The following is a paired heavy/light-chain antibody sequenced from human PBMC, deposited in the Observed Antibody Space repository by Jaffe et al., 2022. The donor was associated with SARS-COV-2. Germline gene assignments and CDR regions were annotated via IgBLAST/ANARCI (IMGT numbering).Light chain of an antibody. CDR1: QNIYTW. CDR2: KAS. V-gene: IGKV1-5*03. CDR3: QQYNSFPIT. Sequence: DIQMTQSPSTLSASVGDRVTISCRASQNIYTWLAWYQQKPGKAPNLLIYKASNLQSGVPSRFNGSGSGTEFTLTISSLQPDDFATYCCQQYNSFPITFGQGTRLEI. J-gene: IGKJ5*01.
Heavy chain of an antibody. J-gene: IGHJ4*02. CDR2: IYYNGST. V-gene: IGHV4-59*01. CDR1: GGSMSSYY. CDR3: ARDRAFHVY. D-gene: IGHD3-10*01. Sequence: QVQLQESGPGLVKPSETLSLTCTVSGGSMSSYYWSWIRQPPGKGLEWIGYIYYNGSTNYNPSLKSRVTISVDTSKNQFSLNLSSATAADTAVYYCARDRAFHVYWGQGSLVTVSS.